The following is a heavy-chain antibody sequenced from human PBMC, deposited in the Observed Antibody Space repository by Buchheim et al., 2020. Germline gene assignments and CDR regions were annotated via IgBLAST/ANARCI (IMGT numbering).Heavy chain of an antibody. CDR1: GLTFSSYA. V-gene: IGHV3-23*01. D-gene: IGHD3-10*01. J-gene: IGHJ4*02. CDR2: ISDNGGTT. Sequence: EVQLLESGGGLVQPGGSLRLSCAASGLTFSSYAMSWVRQAPGKGLEWVSSISDNGGTTSFADSVKGRFTISRDNSKNTLYLQMNSLRAEDTAVYYCAEAIRASEYWGQGTL. CDR3: AEAIRASEY.